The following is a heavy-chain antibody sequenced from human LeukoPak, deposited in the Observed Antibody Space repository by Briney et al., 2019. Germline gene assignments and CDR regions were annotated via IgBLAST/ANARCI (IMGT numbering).Heavy chain of an antibody. D-gene: IGHD1-7*01. V-gene: IGHV2-70*04. CDR2: IDWDDDE. CDR1: GFSLSTSGMR. Sequence: SGPALVKPTQTLTLTCTFSGFSLSTSGMRVSWIRQPPGKALEWLARIDWDDDEHYGTSLKTRLTISKDTSKNQVVLTMTNMDPVDTATYYCARTTPYGNYVAFDIWGQGTMVTVSS. CDR3: ARTTPYGNYVAFDI. J-gene: IGHJ3*02.